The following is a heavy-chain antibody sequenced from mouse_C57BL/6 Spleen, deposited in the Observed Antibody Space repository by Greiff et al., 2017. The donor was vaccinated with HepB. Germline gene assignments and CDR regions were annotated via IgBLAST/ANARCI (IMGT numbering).Heavy chain of an antibody. J-gene: IGHJ4*01. D-gene: IGHD1-1*01. CDR2: INPGSGGT. V-gene: IGHV1-54*01. Sequence: VHLVESGAELVRPGTSVKVSCKASGYAFTNYLIEWVKQRPGQGLEWIGVINPGSGGTNYNEKFKGKATLTADKSSSTAYMQLSSLTSADSAVYFCARRACYGSPYYAMYYWGQGTSVTVSS. CDR3: ARRACYGSPYYAMYY. CDR1: GYAFTNYL.